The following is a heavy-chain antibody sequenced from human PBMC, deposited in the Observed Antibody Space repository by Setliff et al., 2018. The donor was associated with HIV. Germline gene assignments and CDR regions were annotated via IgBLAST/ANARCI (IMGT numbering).Heavy chain of an antibody. D-gene: IGHD6-19*01. Sequence: GGSLRLSCEGSGFTFNNFAMHWVRQSPGKGLEWVAGVDWDIGTKQYAASARGRFTISRDNAKNSLYLEMNSLRPEDSAFYYCVKGKRSDSTSGWGYYLDAWGKGTTVTVSS. CDR2: VDWDIGTK. V-gene: IGHV3-9*01. CDR3: VKGKRSDSTSGWGYYLDA. J-gene: IGHJ6*03. CDR1: GFTFNNFA.